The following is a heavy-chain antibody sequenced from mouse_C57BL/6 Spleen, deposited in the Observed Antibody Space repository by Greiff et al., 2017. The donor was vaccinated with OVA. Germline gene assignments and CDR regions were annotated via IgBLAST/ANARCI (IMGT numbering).Heavy chain of an antibody. CDR2: ISSGGDYI. CDR1: GFTFSSYA. Sequence: EVQLVESGEGLVKPGGSLKLSCAASGFTFSSYAMSWVRQTPEKRLEWVAYISSGGDYIYYADTVKGRFTISRDNARNTLYLQMSSLKSEDTAMYYCTRALRAYWYFDVWGTGTTVTVSS. V-gene: IGHV5-9-1*02. CDR3: TRALRAYWYFDV. D-gene: IGHD3-2*02. J-gene: IGHJ1*03.